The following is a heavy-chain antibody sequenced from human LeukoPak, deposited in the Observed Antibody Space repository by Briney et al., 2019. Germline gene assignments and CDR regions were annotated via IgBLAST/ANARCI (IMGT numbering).Heavy chain of an antibody. D-gene: IGHD2-2*01. J-gene: IGHJ6*02. Sequence: PGRSLRLSCAASGLTFSSYAMHWVRQAPGKGLEWVSSITSSSDYMYYADSVKGRFTISRDNAKNSLYLQMNSLRAEDTAVYYCARDWGYCSSTSCFYYGMDVWGQGTTVTVSS. CDR1: GLTFSSYA. CDR2: ITSSSDYM. V-gene: IGHV3-21*01. CDR3: ARDWGYCSSTSCFYYGMDV.